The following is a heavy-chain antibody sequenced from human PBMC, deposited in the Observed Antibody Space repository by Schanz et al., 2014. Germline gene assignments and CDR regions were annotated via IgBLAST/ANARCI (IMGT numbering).Heavy chain of an antibody. J-gene: IGHJ4*02. Sequence: AQLVESGGGLVQPGGSLRLSCAASGFTFSSYSMNWVRQAPRKGLELASYIISSSSTIYYADSVKGRFTLSRDNAKTSLSLQMNSLRDEATAVYYCARGGATRFDYWGQGTLVTVSS. D-gene: IGHD1-26*01. CDR2: IISSSSTI. CDR3: ARGGATRFDY. V-gene: IGHV3-48*02. CDR1: GFTFSSYS.